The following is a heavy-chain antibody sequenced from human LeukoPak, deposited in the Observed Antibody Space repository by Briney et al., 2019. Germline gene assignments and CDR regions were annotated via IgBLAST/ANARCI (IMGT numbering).Heavy chain of an antibody. Sequence: GASVKVSCKASGYSFANYDVIWVRQATGQGLEWMGWKNPTTGNTGFAQRFQGRVTITTDTSISTAFMELTSLRSEDAAVYYCTRGDPSGHYYPWGQGTLVTVSS. CDR3: TRGDPSGHYYP. CDR1: GYSFANYD. J-gene: IGHJ5*01. CDR2: KNPTTGNT. D-gene: IGHD3-22*01. V-gene: IGHV1-8*01.